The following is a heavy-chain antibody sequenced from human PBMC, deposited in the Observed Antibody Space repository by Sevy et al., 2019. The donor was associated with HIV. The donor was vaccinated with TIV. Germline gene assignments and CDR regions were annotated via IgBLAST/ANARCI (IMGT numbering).Heavy chain of an antibody. Sequence: GGSLRLSCAASGFTFSGYWMTWVRQAPGKGLEWVANIKEDGSAEYYVDSVKGRFTISRDNAKNSLFLQPNSLRVEDRAMYYCARDSAGYGAYDYLGQGTLVTVSS. CDR2: IKEDGSAE. CDR1: GFTFSGYW. V-gene: IGHV3-7*01. CDR3: ARDSAGYGAYDY. J-gene: IGHJ4*02. D-gene: IGHD5-18*01.